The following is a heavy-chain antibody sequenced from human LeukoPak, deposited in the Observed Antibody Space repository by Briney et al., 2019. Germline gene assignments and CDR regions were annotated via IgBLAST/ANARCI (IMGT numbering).Heavy chain of an antibody. Sequence: GESLKISCKGSGYSFTSYWIGWVRQMPGKGLEWMGIIYPGDSDTRYSPPFQGQVAISADKSISTAYLQWSSLKASDTAMYYCARHSSCSSTSCQAWFDPWGQGTLVTVSS. CDR2: IYPGDSDT. CDR1: GYSFTSYW. J-gene: IGHJ5*02. D-gene: IGHD2-2*01. CDR3: ARHSSCSSTSCQAWFDP. V-gene: IGHV5-51*01.